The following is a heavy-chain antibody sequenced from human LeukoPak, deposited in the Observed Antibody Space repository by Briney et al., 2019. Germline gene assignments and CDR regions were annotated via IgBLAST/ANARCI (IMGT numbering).Heavy chain of an antibody. D-gene: IGHD6-13*01. CDR1: GFTFSSYG. J-gene: IGHJ3*02. CDR2: IWYDGSNK. CDR3: ARDQRVAYSSSWYGGAFDI. Sequence: GGSLRLSCAASGFTFSSYGMHWVRQAPGKGLEWVAVIWYDGSNKYYAESVKGRFTISRDNSKNTLYLQMNSLRAEDTAVYYCARDQRVAYSSSWYGGAFDIWGQGTTVTVSS. V-gene: IGHV3-33*01.